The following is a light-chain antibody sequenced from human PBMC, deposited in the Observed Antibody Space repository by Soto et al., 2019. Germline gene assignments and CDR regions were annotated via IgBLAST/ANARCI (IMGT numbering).Light chain of an antibody. J-gene: IGKJ1*01. CDR2: GVS. Sequence: EIVLTQSPGTLSLSPGERATLSCRASQSVSSNYLAWYQQKPGQAPRLLISGVSSRATGIPDRFSGSGSGTDFTLTISSLEPDDIAVYYCQQYCSPPRTFGQGTKVEIK. CDR3: QQYCSPPRT. V-gene: IGKV3-20*01. CDR1: QSVSSNY.